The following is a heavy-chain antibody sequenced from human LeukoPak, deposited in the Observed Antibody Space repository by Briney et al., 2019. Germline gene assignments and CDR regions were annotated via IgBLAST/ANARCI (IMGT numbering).Heavy chain of an antibody. CDR1: GGSISSSSYY. Sequence: SETLSLTCTVSGGSISSSSYYWGWIRQPPGKGLEWIGSIYYSGSTYYNPSLKSRVTISVDTSKNQFSLKLSSVTAADTAVYYCARQESYLSFGYWGQGTLVTVSS. CDR3: ARQESYLSFGY. V-gene: IGHV4-39*01. CDR2: IYYSGST. D-gene: IGHD3-10*01. J-gene: IGHJ4*02.